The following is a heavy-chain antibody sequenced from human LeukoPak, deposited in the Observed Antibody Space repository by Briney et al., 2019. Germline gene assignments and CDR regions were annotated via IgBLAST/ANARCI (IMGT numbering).Heavy chain of an antibody. CDR1: GFTFSNYW. D-gene: IGHD3-22*01. CDR2: IKQDGSEK. J-gene: IGHJ4*02. V-gene: IGHV3-7*01. Sequence: GGSPRLSCAASGFTFSNYWMSWVRQAPGNGLEWVAHIKQDGSEKYYVDSVKGRFTISRDNAKSSLYLQMNSLRAEDTAVFYCVSWHYSDTLNYGGRGPLVPVPS. CDR3: VSWHYSDTLNY.